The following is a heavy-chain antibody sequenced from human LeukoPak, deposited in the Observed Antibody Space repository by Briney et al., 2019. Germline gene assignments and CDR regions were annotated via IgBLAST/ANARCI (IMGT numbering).Heavy chain of an antibody. CDR2: IYPGDSDT. CDR3: ARRDSSSKGPFDY. V-gene: IGHV5-51*01. J-gene: IGHJ4*02. Sequence: GESLKISCKGSGYTFTNYWIGWVRQMPGKGLEWMGIIYPGDSDTRYSPSFQGQVTISADKSISTAYLQWSSLKASDTAMYYCARRDSSSKGPFDYWGQGTLVTVSS. CDR1: GYTFTNYW. D-gene: IGHD6-13*01.